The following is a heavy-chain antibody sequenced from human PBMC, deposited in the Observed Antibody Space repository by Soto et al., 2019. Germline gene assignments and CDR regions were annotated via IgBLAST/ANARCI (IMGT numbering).Heavy chain of an antibody. CDR1: GFTFSSYA. D-gene: IGHD2-15*01. Sequence: QVQLVESGGGVVQPGRSLRLSCAASGFTFSSYAMHWVRQAPGKGLEWVAVISYDGGNKYYADSVKGRFTISRDNSKNKLNLQMNSLSAEDTDVYYCSREEGYCSGGSCYHYAFDVWGQGTMVTVSS. CDR3: SREEGYCSGGSCYHYAFDV. V-gene: IGHV3-30-3*01. J-gene: IGHJ3*01. CDR2: ISYDGGNK.